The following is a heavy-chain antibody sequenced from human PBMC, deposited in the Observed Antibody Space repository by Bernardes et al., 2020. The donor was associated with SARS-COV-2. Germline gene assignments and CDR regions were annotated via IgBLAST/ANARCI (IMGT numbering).Heavy chain of an antibody. Sequence: ASVKVSCKASGYTFTTYGIIWVRQAPGQGLEWMGWISPYNRNPDYAQKLQDRVTMTTDTSTNTAYIELRILRSDDTAVYYLSRVDYSYYYYYGMDVWGQGTTLTVSS. CDR3: SRVDYSYYYYYGMDV. J-gene: IGHJ6*02. CDR2: ISPYNRNP. CDR1: GYTFTTYG. D-gene: IGHD5-18*01. V-gene: IGHV1-18*01.